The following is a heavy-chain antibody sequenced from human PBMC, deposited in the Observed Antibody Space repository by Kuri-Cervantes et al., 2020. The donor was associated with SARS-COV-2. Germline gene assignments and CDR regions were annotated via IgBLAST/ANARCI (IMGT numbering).Heavy chain of an antibody. J-gene: IGHJ4*02. CDR1: GFTFSSYW. CDR3: ARDEGPFQTTDIAVAGTTDVGPPTLFDY. CDR2: IKQDGSEK. Sequence: GGSLRLSCAASGFTFSSYWMSWVRQAPGKRLEWVANIKQDGSEKYYVDSVKGRFTISRDNAKNSLYLQMNSLRAEDTAVYYCARDEGPFQTTDIAVAGTTDVGPPTLFDYWGQGALVTVSS. D-gene: IGHD6-19*01. V-gene: IGHV3-7*01.